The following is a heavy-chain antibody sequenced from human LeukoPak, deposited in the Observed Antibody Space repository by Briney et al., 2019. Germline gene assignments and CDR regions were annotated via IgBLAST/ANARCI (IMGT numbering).Heavy chain of an antibody. CDR2: ILYDGSNQ. CDR3: AKRPDDYSYGMDV. V-gene: IGHV3-30-3*01. CDR1: GFTFRSYA. Sequence: WGSLRLSCAGSGFTFRSYAMHWVRQAPGKGLEWVAVILYDGSNQYYADSVKGRFTISRDNSKNTLYLQMNSLRPEDTAVYYCAKRPDDYSYGMDVWGQGTTVTVSS. J-gene: IGHJ6*02.